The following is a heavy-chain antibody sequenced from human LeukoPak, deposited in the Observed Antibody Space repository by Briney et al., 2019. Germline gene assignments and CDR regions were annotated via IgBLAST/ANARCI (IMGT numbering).Heavy chain of an antibody. CDR1: GSSFTSYW. D-gene: IGHD1-7*01. CDR2: IYPGDPDT. V-gene: IGHV5-51*01. J-gene: IGHJ6*03. CDR3: ARQAGTFPYYYYYMDV. Sequence: GESLKISCKGSGSSFTSYWIGWVRQLPGKGLEWMGIIYPGDPDTSYSPSFQGQVTISADKSISTAYLQWSSLKASDTAMYYCARQAGTFPYYYYYMDVWGKGTTVTVSS.